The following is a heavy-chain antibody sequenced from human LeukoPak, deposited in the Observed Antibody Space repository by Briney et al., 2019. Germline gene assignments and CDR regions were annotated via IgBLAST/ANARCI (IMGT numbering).Heavy chain of an antibody. D-gene: IGHD3-10*01. CDR1: GFTVSNAW. CDR3: ASYGSGSHDY. J-gene: IGHJ4*02. CDR2: IKSKSDGGTT. Sequence: GGSLRLSCAVSGFTVSNAWMSWVRQAPGKGLEWVGRIKSKSDGGTTDYAAPVKGRFTISRDDSKNTVYLQMNSLKTEDTAVYYCASYGSGSHDYWGQGSLVTVSS. V-gene: IGHV3-15*01.